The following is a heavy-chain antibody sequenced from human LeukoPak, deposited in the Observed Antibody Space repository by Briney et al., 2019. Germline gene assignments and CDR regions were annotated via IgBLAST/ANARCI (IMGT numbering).Heavy chain of an antibody. Sequence: SQTLSLTCAISGDSVSSNSASWTWIRQSPSRGLEWLGRTYYRSKWYNDYAVSVKSRITINPDTSKNQFSLQLNSVTPEGTAVYYCARDSPESYFDSWGQGALVTVSS. V-gene: IGHV6-1*01. J-gene: IGHJ4*02. CDR2: TYYRSKWYN. CDR1: GDSVSSNSAS. D-gene: IGHD1-14*01. CDR3: ARDSPESYFDS.